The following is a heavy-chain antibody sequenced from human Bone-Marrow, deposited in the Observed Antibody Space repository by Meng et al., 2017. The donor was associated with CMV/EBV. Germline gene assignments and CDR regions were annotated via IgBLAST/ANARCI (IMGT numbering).Heavy chain of an antibody. V-gene: IGHV4-59*01. CDR2: IYYSGST. J-gene: IGHJ5*01. CDR3: ARDITPPTYRGIVGAIEGFDS. CDR1: GGSISSYY. Sequence: SETLSLTCTVSGGSISSYYWSWIRQPPGKGLEWIGYIYYSGSTNYNTSLKSRVTISVDTSKNQFSLKLRSVTAADTAVYYCARDITPPTYRGIVGAIEGFDSWGQGPLVTFYS. D-gene: IGHD1-26*01.